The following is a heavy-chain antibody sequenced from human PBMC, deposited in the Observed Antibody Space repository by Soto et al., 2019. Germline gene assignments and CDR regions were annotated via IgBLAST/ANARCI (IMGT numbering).Heavy chain of an antibody. CDR3: ARDPTTVTTHHYFDY. CDR1: GYTFTSYY. CDR2: INPSGGST. V-gene: IGHV1-46*03. Sequence: GASVKVSCEASGYTFTSYYMHWVRQAPGQGLEWMGIINPSGGSTSYAQKFQGRVTMTRDTSTSTVYMELSSLRSEDTAVYYCARDPTTVTTHHYFDYWGQGTLVTVSS. J-gene: IGHJ4*02. D-gene: IGHD4-17*01.